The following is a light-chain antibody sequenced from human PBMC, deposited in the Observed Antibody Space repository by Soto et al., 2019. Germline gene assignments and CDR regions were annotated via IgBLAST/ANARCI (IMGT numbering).Light chain of an antibody. V-gene: IGLV2-23*01. CDR3: CSYAGSSTMT. Sequence: QPVLSQPASVSGSRGQSITISCTGTSSDVGNYNLVSWYQQYPGKAPKLMIFEDTMRPSGVSHRFSGSKSGNTASLTIAGLQPEDAADYYCCSYAGSSTMTFGGGTQLTVL. J-gene: IGLJ7*01. CDR2: EDT. CDR1: SSDVGNYNL.